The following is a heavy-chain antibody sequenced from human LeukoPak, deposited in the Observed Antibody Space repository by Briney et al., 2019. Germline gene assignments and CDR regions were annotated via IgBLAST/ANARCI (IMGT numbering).Heavy chain of an antibody. Sequence: PGGSLRLSCAASGFTFSSYSMNWVRQAPGKGLEWVSSISSSGYIYYADSVKGRFTISRDNAKNSLYLQMNSLRAEDTAVYYCAIRITIFGVVIPDAFDIWGQGTMVTVSS. D-gene: IGHD3-3*01. CDR2: ISSSGYI. CDR1: GFTFSSYS. J-gene: IGHJ3*02. CDR3: AIRITIFGVVIPDAFDI. V-gene: IGHV3-21*01.